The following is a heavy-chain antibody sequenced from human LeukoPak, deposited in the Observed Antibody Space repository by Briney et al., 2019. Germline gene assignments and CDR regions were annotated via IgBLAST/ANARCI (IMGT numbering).Heavy chain of an antibody. CDR3: ARVDREYYYDSSPSGVAFDI. CDR1: GGSISSSNW. D-gene: IGHD3-22*01. V-gene: IGHV4-4*02. CDR2: IYHSGST. J-gene: IGHJ3*02. Sequence: SETLSLTCAVSGGSISSSNWWSWVRQPPGKGLEWIGEIYHSGSTNYNPSLKSRVTISVDKSKNQFSLKLSSVTAADTAVYYCARVDREYYYDSSPSGVAFDIWGQGTMVTVSS.